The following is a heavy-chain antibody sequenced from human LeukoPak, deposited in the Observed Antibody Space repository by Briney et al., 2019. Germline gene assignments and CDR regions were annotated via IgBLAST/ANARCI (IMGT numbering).Heavy chain of an antibody. CDR1: GVSISSGNSY. V-gene: IGHV4-39*01. D-gene: IGHD3/OR15-3a*01. CDR2: IYYSGNT. J-gene: IGHJ4*02. Sequence: SETLSLTRTVSGVSISSGNSYWGWIRQPPGKGLEWIGSIYYSGNTYYNASLKSQVSISIDTSKNQFSLRLTSVTAADTAVYYCARQTGSGLFILPGGQGTLVTVSS. CDR3: ARQTGSGLFILP.